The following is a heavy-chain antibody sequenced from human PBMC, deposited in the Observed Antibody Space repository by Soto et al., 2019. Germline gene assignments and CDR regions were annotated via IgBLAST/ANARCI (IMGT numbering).Heavy chain of an antibody. D-gene: IGHD1-26*01. V-gene: IGHV3-23*01. CDR2: VSGSDDST. J-gene: IGHJ6*04. Sequence: EGSLRLSCAASGFTFSNYAMSWVRQAPGKGLERVSAVSGSDDSTYYADSVKGRCTISRDNSKNTLYLQMNSMGAEDTAVYYCETDKGGATGRYYYRMDFGGTGTAVTV. CDR3: ETDKGGATGRYYYRMDF. CDR1: GFTFSNYA.